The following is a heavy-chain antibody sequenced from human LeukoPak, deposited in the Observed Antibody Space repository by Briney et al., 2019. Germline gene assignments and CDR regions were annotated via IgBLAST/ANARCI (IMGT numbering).Heavy chain of an antibody. J-gene: IGHJ6*02. CDR1: GFTVSKAW. CDR2: IKSKTDGETT. Sequence: GGSLRLSCAASGFTVSKAWMSWVRQAPGKGLEWVGRIKSKTDGETTDYAAPVKGRFTISRDDSKNTLYLQMNSLKTEDTAVSYCTTDFYYGSGSYYNYGMDAWGQGTTVTVSS. V-gene: IGHV3-15*01. D-gene: IGHD3-10*01. CDR3: TTDFYYGSGSYYNYGMDA.